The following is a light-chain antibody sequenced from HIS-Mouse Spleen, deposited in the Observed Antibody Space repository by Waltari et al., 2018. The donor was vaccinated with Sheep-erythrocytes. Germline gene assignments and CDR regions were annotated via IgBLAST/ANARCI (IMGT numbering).Light chain of an antibody. V-gene: IGLV2-11*01. CDR1: SSDVGGYNY. CDR2: DVS. CDR3: CSYAGSYNHV. Sequence: QSALTQPRSVSGSPGQSFTLSCTGTSSDVGGYNYVSWYQQHPGKAPNLMIYDVSKRPSGVPDRFSGSKSGNTASLTISGLQAEDEADYYCCSYAGSYNHVFATGTKVTVL. J-gene: IGLJ1*01.